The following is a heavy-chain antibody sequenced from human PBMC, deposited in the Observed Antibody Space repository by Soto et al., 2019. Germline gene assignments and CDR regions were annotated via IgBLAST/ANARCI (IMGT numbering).Heavy chain of an antibody. V-gene: IGHV3-74*01. CDR3: TRGPRPISTGTGAY. D-gene: IGHD3-10*01. CDR2: IYNDGTYS. CDR1: GFIFKMYW. J-gene: IGHJ4*02. Sequence: GGSLRLSCAASGFIFKMYWMHWVRQSPGKGLVWISRIYNDGTYSDYADSVRGRFTISRDNVNDTLYLQMNNLRAEGSGLYYCTRGPRPISTGTGAYWGEGXQVTVS.